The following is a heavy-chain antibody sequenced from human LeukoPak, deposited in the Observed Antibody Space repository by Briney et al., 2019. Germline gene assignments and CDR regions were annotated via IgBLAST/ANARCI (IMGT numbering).Heavy chain of an antibody. Sequence: GGSLRLSCAASGFTFSGSAMHWVRQASGKGLEWVGRIRSKANSYATAYAASVKGRFTISRDDSKNTAYLQMNSLKTEDTAVYYCTRIYYYDSSGYYVFDIWGQGTMVPVSS. CDR1: GFTFSGSA. J-gene: IGHJ3*02. CDR3: TRIYYYDSSGYYVFDI. CDR2: IRSKANSYAT. V-gene: IGHV3-73*01. D-gene: IGHD3-22*01.